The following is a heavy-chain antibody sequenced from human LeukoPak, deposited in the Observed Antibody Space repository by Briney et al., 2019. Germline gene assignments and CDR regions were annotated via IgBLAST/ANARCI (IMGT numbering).Heavy chain of an antibody. J-gene: IGHJ4*02. CDR3: SRYSSGYYHPCDY. CDR2: IYYSGST. V-gene: IGHV4-31*03. D-gene: IGHD3-22*01. CDR1: GGSICSGGYF. Sequence: SETLSLTCTVSGGSICSGGYFWSWIRQHPGRGVELIRYIYYSGSTYYIPSTKSRVTISVDTSKNQFSLKLSSVTAADTAVYYCSRYSSGYYHPCDYGRQGTLVTVSS.